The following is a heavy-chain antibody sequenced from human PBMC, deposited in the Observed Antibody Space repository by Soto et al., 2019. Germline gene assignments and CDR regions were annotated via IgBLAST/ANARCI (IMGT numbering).Heavy chain of an antibody. Sequence: TSETLSLTCTVSGGSISSSSYYWGWIRQPPGKGLEWIGEIYHSGSTNYNPSLKSRVTISVDKSKNQFSLKLSSVTAADTAVYYCAGRIAPGVRKHYYYMDVWGKGTTVTVSS. D-gene: IGHD6-13*01. CDR1: GGSISSSSYY. CDR3: AGRIAPGVRKHYYYMDV. CDR2: IYHSGST. J-gene: IGHJ6*03. V-gene: IGHV4-39*07.